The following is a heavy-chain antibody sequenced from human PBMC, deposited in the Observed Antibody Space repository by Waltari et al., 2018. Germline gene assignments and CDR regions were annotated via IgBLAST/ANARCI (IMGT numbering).Heavy chain of an antibody. J-gene: IGHJ5*02. V-gene: IGHV4-34*01. Sequence: QVQLQQWGAGLLKPSEPLSLTCAVYGGSFSGYYWSWIRQPPGQGLEWLGEINHSGRTNYNPSLKSRVTISVDTSKNQFSLKLSSVTAADTAVYYCARVCCWGYCSSTSCRKKWFDPWGQGTLVTVSS. CDR3: ARVCCWGYCSSTSCRKKWFDP. CDR2: INHSGRT. D-gene: IGHD2-2*01. CDR1: GGSFSGYY.